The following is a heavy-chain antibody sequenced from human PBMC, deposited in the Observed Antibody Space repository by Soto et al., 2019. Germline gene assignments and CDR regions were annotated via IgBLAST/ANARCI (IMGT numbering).Heavy chain of an antibody. V-gene: IGHV1-69*13. CDR2: IIPIFGTA. Sequence: SVKVSCKASGGTFSSYAISWVRQAPGQGLEWMGGIIPIFGTANYAQKFQGRVTITADETTSTAYMELSSLRSEDTAVYYCAREKYPYSSSWYGWFDPWGQGTLVTVSS. CDR1: GGTFSSYA. J-gene: IGHJ5*02. D-gene: IGHD6-13*01. CDR3: AREKYPYSSSWYGWFDP.